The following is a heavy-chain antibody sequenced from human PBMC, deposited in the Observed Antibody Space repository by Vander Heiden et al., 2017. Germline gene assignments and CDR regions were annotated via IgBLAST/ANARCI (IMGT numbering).Heavy chain of an antibody. CDR3: ATARY. J-gene: IGHJ4*02. V-gene: IGHV3-48*01. CDR2: ISSSSSTI. Sequence: EVQLVESGGGLVQPGGSLRLACAASGCTLSSYSMNWVRQAPGKGLEWVSYISSSSSTIYYADSVKGRFTISRDNAKNSLYRQMNSLRAEDTAVYYCATARYWGQGTLVTVSS. CDR1: GCTLSSYS.